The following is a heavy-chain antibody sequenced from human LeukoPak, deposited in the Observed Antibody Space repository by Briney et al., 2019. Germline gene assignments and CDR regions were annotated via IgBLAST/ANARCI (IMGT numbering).Heavy chain of an antibody. CDR3: ARDPGDSYGSSPLHGMDV. D-gene: IGHD5-18*01. CDR1: GFTFSSYS. CDR2: ISSSSDYI. Sequence: GGSLRLSCAASGFTFSSYSMNWVRQAPGKGLEWVSSISSSSDYIHYADSVKGRFTIPRDNAKNSLYLQMNSLRAEDTAVYYCARDPGDSYGSSPLHGMDVWGQGTTVTVSS. V-gene: IGHV3-21*01. J-gene: IGHJ6*02.